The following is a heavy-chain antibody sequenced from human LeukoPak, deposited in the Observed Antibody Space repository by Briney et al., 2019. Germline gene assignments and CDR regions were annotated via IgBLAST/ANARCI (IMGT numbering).Heavy chain of an antibody. CDR2: IYPGDSDT. CDR3: ARSYYYGSGSYDYFDY. J-gene: IGHJ4*02. D-gene: IGHD3-10*01. V-gene: IGHV5-51*01. CDR1: GYSFTSYW. Sequence: GESLKISCKGSGYSFTSYWIGWVRQMPGRGLEGMGIIYPGDSDTRYSPSFQGQVTISADKSISTAYLQWSSLKASDTAMYYCARSYYYGSGSYDYFDYWGQGTLVTVSS.